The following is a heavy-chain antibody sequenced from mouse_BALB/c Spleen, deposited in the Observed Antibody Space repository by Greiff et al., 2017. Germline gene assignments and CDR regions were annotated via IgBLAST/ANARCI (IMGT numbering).Heavy chain of an antibody. CDR2: ISSGSSTI. J-gene: IGHJ4*01. Sequence: EVKLMESGGGLVQPGGSRKLSCAASGFTFSSFGMHWVRQAPEKGLEWVAYISSGSSTIYYADTVKGRFTISRDNPKNTLFLQMTSLRSEDTAMYYCARGRSPYAIEYWGEGTSVTVSS. CDR3: ARGRSPYAIEY. V-gene: IGHV5-17*02. CDR1: GFTFSSFG.